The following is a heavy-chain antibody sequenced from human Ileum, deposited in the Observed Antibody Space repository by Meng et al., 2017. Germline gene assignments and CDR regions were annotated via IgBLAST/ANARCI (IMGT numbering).Heavy chain of an antibody. CDR3: ASSTSGPELNY. D-gene: IGHD2/OR15-2a*01. Sequence: HLPLQESGSGLVTSSLTLSLPFTFSGGSISSSAYSWTWIRQPPGKGLEWIGYIYQVGSTNYNPSLKSRVTIFVDTSKNQFSLKLTSVTAADTAVYYCASSTSGPELNYWGQGTLVTVSS. CDR2: IYQVGST. V-gene: IGHV4-30-2*01. CDR1: GGSISSSAYS. J-gene: IGHJ4*02.